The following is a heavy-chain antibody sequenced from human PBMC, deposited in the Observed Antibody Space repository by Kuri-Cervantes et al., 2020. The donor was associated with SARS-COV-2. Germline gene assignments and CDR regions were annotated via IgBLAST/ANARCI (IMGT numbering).Heavy chain of an antibody. CDR3: ARLVGGMEDV. J-gene: IGHJ6*02. CDR2: TYYRSKWST. CDR1: GDSVSSNSAA. V-gene: IGHV6-1*01. Sequence: LRLSCAISGDSVSSNSAAWNWIRQSPSRGLEWLGRTYYRSKWSTDYALSVKSRIIINADTSKNQFSLHLKSVTPEDTAVYYCARLVGGMEDVWSQGTTVTVSS. D-gene: IGHD2-21*01.